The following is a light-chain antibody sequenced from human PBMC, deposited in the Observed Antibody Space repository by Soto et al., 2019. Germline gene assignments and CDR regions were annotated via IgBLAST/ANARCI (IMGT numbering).Light chain of an antibody. J-gene: IGKJ1*01. Sequence: VLTHCPCTVSLSSGERAILSFRASQSVSNNYLAWYQQKPGQAPRLLIYGASNRATGTPDRFSGSGSGTDFTLTISRLEPEDLAVYYCQQYGSSGTFGQGTKVDIK. V-gene: IGKV3-20*01. CDR1: QSVSNNY. CDR2: GAS. CDR3: QQYGSSGT.